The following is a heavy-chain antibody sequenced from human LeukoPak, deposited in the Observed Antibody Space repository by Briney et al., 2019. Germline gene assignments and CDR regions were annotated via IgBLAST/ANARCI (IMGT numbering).Heavy chain of an antibody. D-gene: IGHD2/OR15-2a*01. Sequence: SETLSLTCTVSGGSISGYYWSWLRQPPGKGLEWIGRIYYTGTTKYNPPLNSRGPISVATCKNALSLKLPSVTAVDPALYYCARNWNIYGDLSWFDPWGQGSLVTVSS. CDR1: GGSISGYY. V-gene: IGHV4-59*01. CDR2: IYYTGTT. CDR3: ARNWNIYGDLSWFDP. J-gene: IGHJ5*02.